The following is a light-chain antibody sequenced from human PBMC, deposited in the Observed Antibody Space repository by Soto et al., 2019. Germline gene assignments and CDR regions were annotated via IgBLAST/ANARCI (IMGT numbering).Light chain of an antibody. CDR2: DVS. V-gene: IGLV2-14*01. J-gene: IGLJ2*01. Sequence: QSALTQPASVSGSPGQSITISCTGTNSDVGGYNYVSWYQQYPGKAPKLMIYDVSNRPSGVSNRFSGSKSGNTASLTISGLQAEDEADYYCSSYTSSSALNVVFGGGTKVTVL. CDR3: SSYTSSSALNVV. CDR1: NSDVGGYNY.